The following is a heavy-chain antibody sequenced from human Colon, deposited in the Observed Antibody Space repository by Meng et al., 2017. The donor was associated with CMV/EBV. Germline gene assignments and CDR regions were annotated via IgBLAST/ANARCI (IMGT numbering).Heavy chain of an antibody. J-gene: IGHJ2*01. V-gene: IGHV3-7*01. CDR3: ARDSSKAYWYFDL. D-gene: IGHD2-2*01. CDR1: GFTFSSYW. CDR2: IKQDGSEK. Sequence: GESLKISCAASGFTFSSYWMSWVRQAPGKGLEWVANIKQDGSEKYYVDSVKGRFTISRDNAKNSLYLRMNSLRAEDTAVYYCARDSSKAYWYFDLWGRGTLVTVSS.